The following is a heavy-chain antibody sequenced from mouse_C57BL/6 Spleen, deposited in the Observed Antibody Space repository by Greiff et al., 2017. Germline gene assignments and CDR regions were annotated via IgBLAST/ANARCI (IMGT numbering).Heavy chain of an antibody. J-gene: IGHJ3*01. CDR3: ARWGYGSSYGFAY. V-gene: IGHV1-39*01. CDR1: GYTFTDYY. Sequence: EVQLQQSGPVLVKPGASVKMSCKASGYTFTDYYMNWVKQSHGKSLEWIGVINPNYGTTSYNQKFKGKATLTVDQSSSTAYMQLNSLTSEDSAVYYCARWGYGSSYGFAYWGQGTLVTVSA. CDR2: INPNYGTT. D-gene: IGHD1-1*01.